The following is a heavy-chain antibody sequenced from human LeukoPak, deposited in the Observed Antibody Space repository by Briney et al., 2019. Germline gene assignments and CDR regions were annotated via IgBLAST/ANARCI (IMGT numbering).Heavy chain of an antibody. CDR2: ISSAGTT. CDR1: GCTVSSSY. D-gene: IGHD6-13*01. J-gene: IGHJ4*02. CDR3: ARGLEAANTYYFDY. V-gene: IGHV3-66*01. Sequence: GGSLRLSCAASGCTVSSSYMSWVRQAPGKGLEWVSIISSAGTTYYADSVKGRFTISRDNSKNTVYLQVNSLRDEDTAVYYCARGLEAANTYYFDYWGQGTMVTVSS.